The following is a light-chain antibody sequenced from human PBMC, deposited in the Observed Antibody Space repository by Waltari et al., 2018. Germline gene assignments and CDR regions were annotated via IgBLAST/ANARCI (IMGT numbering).Light chain of an antibody. CDR1: SSNIGSNI. CDR3: STWDDSLNGVL. V-gene: IGLV1-44*01. J-gene: IGLJ2*01. CDR2: YNN. Sequence: QSVLTQPPSASGTPGQRATIPCSGGSSNIGSNILNWYQQLPGAAPKLLIYYNNRRPSGVPDRFSGSKSGTSASLAISGLQSEDEAVYYCSTWDDSLNGVLFGGGTKLTVL.